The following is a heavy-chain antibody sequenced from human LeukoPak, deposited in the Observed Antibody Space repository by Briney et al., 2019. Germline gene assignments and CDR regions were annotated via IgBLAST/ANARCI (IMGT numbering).Heavy chain of an antibody. V-gene: IGHV4-4*02. CDR1: GGSISSNNW. D-gene: IGHD1-1*01. Sequence: SGTLSLTCAISGGSISSNNWWGWVRQPPGKGLEWIGEIYHSGSPNYNPSLKSRVTISVDKSRNHFSLNLSSVTAADTAVYYCARVNINNWHSCDYWGQGTLVTVSS. J-gene: IGHJ4*02. CDR2: IYHSGSP. CDR3: ARVNINNWHSCDY.